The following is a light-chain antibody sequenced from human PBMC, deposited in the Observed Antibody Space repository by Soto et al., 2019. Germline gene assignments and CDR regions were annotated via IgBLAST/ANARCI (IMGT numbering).Light chain of an antibody. Sequence: EIVLTQSPATLSLSPGERATLSCRASQSVSSYLDWYQQKPGQAPRLLIYDASNRATGIPARFSGSGSGTHCTLTISSLEPEDFAVYYCQQRSNWPPLTFGGGTKVEIK. CDR1: QSVSSY. J-gene: IGKJ4*01. CDR3: QQRSNWPPLT. V-gene: IGKV3-11*01. CDR2: DAS.